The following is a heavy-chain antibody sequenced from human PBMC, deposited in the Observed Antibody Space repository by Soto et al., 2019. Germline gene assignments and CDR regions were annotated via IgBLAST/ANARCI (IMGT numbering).Heavy chain of an antibody. CDR1: SDSISSNSW. D-gene: IGHD6-13*01. CDR2: AHHSGKT. CDR3: ARHLAAAGTRGFDY. Sequence: QVQLQESGPGLVRPSGTLSLTCAVSSDSISSNSWWSWVRQPPGKGLEWIGEAHHSGKTNYNASLESRVAISIDKSKTHFSLTLNPVAAADTAVYYCARHLAAAGTRGFDYWGLGTLVTVSS. V-gene: IGHV4-4*02. J-gene: IGHJ4*02.